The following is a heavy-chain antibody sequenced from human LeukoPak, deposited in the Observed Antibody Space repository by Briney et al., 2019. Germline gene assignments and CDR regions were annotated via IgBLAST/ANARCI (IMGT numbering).Heavy chain of an antibody. V-gene: IGHV3-20*04. D-gene: IGHD3-10*01. Sequence: PGGPLRLSCEASGFTFNDYGMTWVRQGPGKGLEWVAGLNWNGDITRYADSVKGRFIINRDNAKNSVYLQMDSLRAEDTAFYYCARGYGAGNFRRPFYGMDVWGQGTPVTVSS. CDR2: LNWNGDIT. CDR1: GFTFNDYG. CDR3: ARGYGAGNFRRPFYGMDV. J-gene: IGHJ6*02.